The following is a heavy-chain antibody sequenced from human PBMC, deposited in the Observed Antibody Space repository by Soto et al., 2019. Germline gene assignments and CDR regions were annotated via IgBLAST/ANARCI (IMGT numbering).Heavy chain of an antibody. Sequence: ASETLSLTCTVSGGSISSGGYYWSWIRQHPGKGLEWIGYIYYSGSTYYNPSLKSRVTISVDTSKNQFSLKLSSVTAADTAVYYCARVTYCSSTSCLTPCFDPWGQGTPVTLSS. CDR3: ARVTYCSSTSCLTPCFDP. J-gene: IGHJ5*02. CDR2: IYYSGST. D-gene: IGHD2-2*01. V-gene: IGHV4-31*03. CDR1: GGSISSGGYY.